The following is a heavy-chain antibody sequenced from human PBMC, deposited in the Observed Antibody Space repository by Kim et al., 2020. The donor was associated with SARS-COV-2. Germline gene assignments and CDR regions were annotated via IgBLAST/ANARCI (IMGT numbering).Heavy chain of an antibody. CDR3: ARGGLGFGGYIDY. CDR1: GGTFSSYA. Sequence: SVKVSCKASGGTFSSYAISWVRQAPGQGLEWMGRIIPILGIANYAQKFQGRVTITADKSTSTAYMELSSLRSEDTAVYYCARGGLGFGGYIDYWGQGTLVTVSS. D-gene: IGHD3-10*01. J-gene: IGHJ4*02. CDR2: IIPILGIA. V-gene: IGHV1-69*04.